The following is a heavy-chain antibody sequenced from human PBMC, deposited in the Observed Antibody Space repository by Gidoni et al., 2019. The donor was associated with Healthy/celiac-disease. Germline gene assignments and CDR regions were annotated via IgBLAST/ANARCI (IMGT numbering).Heavy chain of an antibody. CDR3: ARDTSYDFWSGAYGGGMDV. V-gene: IGHV1-18*04. J-gene: IGHJ6*02. Sequence: QVQLVQSGAEVKKPGASVKVSCKASGYTFTSYGISWVRQDPGQGLEWMGWISASNGNTTYAQKLQGRVTMTRDTSTSTDYMERRSLRSDDTAVYYCARDTSYDFWSGAYGGGMDVWGQGTTVTVSS. CDR1: GYTFTSYG. CDR2: ISASNGNT. D-gene: IGHD3-3*01.